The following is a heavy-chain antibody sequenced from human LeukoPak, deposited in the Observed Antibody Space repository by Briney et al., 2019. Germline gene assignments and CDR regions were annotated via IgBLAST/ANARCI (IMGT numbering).Heavy chain of an antibody. Sequence: HWASVKVSCKASGGTFSSYAISWVRQAPGQGLEWMGRIIPILGIANYAQKFQGRVTITADKSTSTAYMELSSLRSEDTAVYYCARWDYDFWSGYYYFDYWGQGTLVTVSS. CDR1: GGTFSSYA. CDR2: IIPILGIA. V-gene: IGHV1-69*04. J-gene: IGHJ4*02. CDR3: ARWDYDFWSGYYYFDY. D-gene: IGHD3-3*01.